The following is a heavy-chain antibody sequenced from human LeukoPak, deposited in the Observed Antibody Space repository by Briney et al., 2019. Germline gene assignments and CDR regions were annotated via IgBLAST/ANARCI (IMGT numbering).Heavy chain of an antibody. J-gene: IGHJ4*02. V-gene: IGHV3-30*04. D-gene: IGHD2-21*02. CDR1: GFTFSSYG. CDR2: ISYDGSNK. CDR3: ARDGSEGAYCGGDCYPGPYDY. Sequence: EPGGSLRLSCAASGFTFSSYGMHWVRQAPGKGLEWVALISYDGSNKDYADSVKGRFTISRDNSKNTLYLQMNSLRAEDTAVYYCARDGSEGAYCGGDCYPGPYDYWGQGTLVTVSS.